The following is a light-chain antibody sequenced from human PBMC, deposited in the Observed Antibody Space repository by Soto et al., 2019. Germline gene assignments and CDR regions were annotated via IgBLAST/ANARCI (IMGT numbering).Light chain of an antibody. J-gene: IGKJ3*01. Sequence: DIQMTQSPSSLSASVGDRVTITCRASQSISSYLNWYQQKPGKAPKLLIYAASSLQSGVPSRFSGSGSGTDFTLTISSLQPEDFATYYCQQSYSTLTFGPGTKVVIK. V-gene: IGKV1-39*01. CDR3: QQSYSTLT. CDR1: QSISSY. CDR2: AAS.